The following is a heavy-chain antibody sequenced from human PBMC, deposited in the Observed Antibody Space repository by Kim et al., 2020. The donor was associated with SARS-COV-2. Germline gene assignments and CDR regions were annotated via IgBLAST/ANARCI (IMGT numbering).Heavy chain of an antibody. CDR1: GYTFSSYY. CDR2: NNPSAGST. J-gene: IGHJ4*02. V-gene: IGHV1-46*01. Sequence: ASVKVSCKASGYTFSSYYMHWVRQAPGQGLEWVGMNNPSAGSTNYAQKFQGRVTMTRDTSTSTVYMELSSLRSEDTAMYYCAREAPGTCYFDFWGQGTLV. CDR3: AREAPGTCYFDF.